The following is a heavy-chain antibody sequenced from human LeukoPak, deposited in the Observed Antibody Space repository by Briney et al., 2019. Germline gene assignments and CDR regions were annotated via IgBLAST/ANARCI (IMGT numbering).Heavy chain of an antibody. CDR2: IDPYETPTTT. J-gene: IGHJ4*02. CDR3: VKDHTGKEDK. D-gene: IGHD1-1*01. V-gene: IGHV3-74*03. Sequence: GGSLRLSCAASGFTFGSFWMHWVRQVPGKGLVWVSRIDPYETPTTTTYADSVRGRFTISRDNAKNTLYLQMDSLRVEATAVYYCVKDHTGKEDKWGQGTLVTVSS. CDR1: GFTFGSFW.